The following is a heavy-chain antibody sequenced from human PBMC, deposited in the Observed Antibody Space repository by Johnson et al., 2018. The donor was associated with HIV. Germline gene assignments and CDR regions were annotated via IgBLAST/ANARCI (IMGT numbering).Heavy chain of an antibody. CDR2: ISSSGSTI. CDR1: GFTVSSNY. CDR3: ARGGRYYDPGAFDI. V-gene: IGHV3-48*04. D-gene: IGHD3-22*01. J-gene: IGHJ3*02. Sequence: EVQLVESGGGLVQPGGSLRLSCAASGFTVSSNYMSWVRQAPGKGLEWVSYISSSGSTIYYADSVKGRFTISRDNAKNTLYLHMNSLRAEDTALYYCARGGRYYDPGAFDIWGQGAMVTVSS.